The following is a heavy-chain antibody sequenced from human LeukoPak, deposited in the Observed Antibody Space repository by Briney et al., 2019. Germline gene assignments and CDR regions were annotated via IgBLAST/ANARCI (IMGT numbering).Heavy chain of an antibody. CDR1: GFTFSSYA. V-gene: IGHV3-23*01. Sequence: PGGSLRLSCAASGFTFSSYAMSWVRQAPGKGLEWASAISGSGGSTYYADSVKGRFTISRDNSKNTLYLQMNSLRAEDTAVYYCAMYYDYVWGSYPGYYFDYWGQGTLVTVSS. D-gene: IGHD3-16*01. CDR2: ISGSGGST. J-gene: IGHJ4*02. CDR3: AMYYDYVWGSYPGYYFDY.